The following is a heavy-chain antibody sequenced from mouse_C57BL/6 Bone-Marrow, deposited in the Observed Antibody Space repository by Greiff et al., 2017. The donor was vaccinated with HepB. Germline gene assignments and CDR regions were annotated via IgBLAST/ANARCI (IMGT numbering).Heavy chain of an antibody. J-gene: IGHJ4*01. V-gene: IGHV2-9*01. D-gene: IGHD1-1*01. CDR2: IWGGGST. CDR1: GFSLTSYG. CDR3: ARKCRYNYGYAMDD. Sequence: VQLVESGPGLVAPSQSLSITCTVSGFSLTSYGVDWVRQPPGKGLEWLGVIWGGGSTNYNSALMSRLSISKDNSKSQVVLKMNSLQTDDTAMYYGARKCRYNYGYAMDDWGQGTSVTVSS.